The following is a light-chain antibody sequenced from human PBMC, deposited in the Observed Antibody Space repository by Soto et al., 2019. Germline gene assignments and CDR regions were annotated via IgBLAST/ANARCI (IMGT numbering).Light chain of an antibody. CDR1: QSVGSD. J-gene: IGKJ1*01. Sequence: EIVMTQSPATLSVSPGERPTLSCRASQSVGSDLAWYQQKPGQAPRLLIYGASSRATGIPERFSGSGSGTDFTLTISRLEPEEFAVYYCQQYGRSQTFGQGTKVDIK. V-gene: IGKV3-20*01. CDR2: GAS. CDR3: QQYGRSQT.